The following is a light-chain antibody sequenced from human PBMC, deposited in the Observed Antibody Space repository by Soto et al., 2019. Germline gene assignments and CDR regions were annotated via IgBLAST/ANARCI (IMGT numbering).Light chain of an antibody. J-gene: IGLJ1*01. Sequence: QSVLTQPASVSRSPGQSITIYCTGTSSDVGGYNYVSWYQQHPGKAPKLMIYDVSNRPSGVSNRFSGSKSGNTASLTISGLQAEDEADYYCSSYTRSSTLGVFGTGTKVTVL. V-gene: IGLV2-14*01. CDR2: DVS. CDR3: SSYTRSSTLGV. CDR1: SSDVGGYNY.